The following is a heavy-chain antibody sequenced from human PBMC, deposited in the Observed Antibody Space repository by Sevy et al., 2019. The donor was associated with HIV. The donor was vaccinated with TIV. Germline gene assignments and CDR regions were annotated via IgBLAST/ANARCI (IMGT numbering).Heavy chain of an antibody. CDR1: GYTFTSYY. Sequence: ASVKVSCKSSGYTFTSYYMHWVRQAPGQGLEWMGIINPSGGSTSYAQKFQGRVTMTRDTSTSTVYMELSSLRSEDTAVYYCARVAGQGCSSTSCYYHYGMDVWGQGTTVTVSS. V-gene: IGHV1-46*03. CDR2: INPSGGST. CDR3: ARVAGQGCSSTSCYYHYGMDV. J-gene: IGHJ6*02. D-gene: IGHD2-2*01.